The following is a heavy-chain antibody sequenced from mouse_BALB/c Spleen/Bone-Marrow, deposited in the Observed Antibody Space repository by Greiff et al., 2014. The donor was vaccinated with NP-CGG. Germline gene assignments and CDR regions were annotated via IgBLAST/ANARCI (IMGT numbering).Heavy chain of an antibody. V-gene: IGHV3-2*02. CDR1: GCSITSDYA. CDR2: INYSGFT. Sequence: DVHLVESGPGLVKPSQSLSLTCTVTGCSITSDYAWNWIRQFPGDKLEWMGYINYSGFTTYNPSLKSRISIIRDTSKNQFFLQSNSVTTEDTATYYCAREDNYAFAYWGQGTLVTVSA. J-gene: IGHJ3*01. CDR3: AREDNYAFAY. D-gene: IGHD1-3*01.